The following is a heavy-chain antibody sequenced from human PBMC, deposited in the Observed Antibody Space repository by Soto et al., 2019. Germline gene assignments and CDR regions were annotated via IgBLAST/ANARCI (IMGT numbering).Heavy chain of an antibody. CDR1: GGSISSSSYY. V-gene: IGHV4-39*01. D-gene: IGHD2-2*01. CDR2: IYYIGST. J-gene: IGHJ5*02. CDR3: ARRAQGGRSTRLPHNWCVP. Sequence: QLQLQESGPGLVKPSETLSLTCTVSGGSISSSSYYWGWIRQPPGKGLEWIGSIYYIGSTYYNPSLKSRVTRSVDTSWYWCSQKLSVGAAADTAVYCCARRAQGGRSTRLPHNWCVPWGQGTLVTVSS.